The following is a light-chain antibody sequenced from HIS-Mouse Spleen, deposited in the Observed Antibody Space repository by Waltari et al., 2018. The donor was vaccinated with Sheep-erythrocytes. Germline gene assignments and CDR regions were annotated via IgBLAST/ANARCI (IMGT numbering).Light chain of an antibody. V-gene: IGLV2-14*01. CDR1: SSDVGGYNY. CDR2: EVS. CDR3: SSYTSSSTLVV. Sequence: QSALTQPRSVSGSPGQSVTISCTGTSSDVGGYNYVSWYQQHPGKAPKLMIYEVSNRPSGLSNRFSGSKSGNTASLTISGLQAEDEADYYCSSYTSSSTLVVFGGGTKLTVL. J-gene: IGLJ2*01.